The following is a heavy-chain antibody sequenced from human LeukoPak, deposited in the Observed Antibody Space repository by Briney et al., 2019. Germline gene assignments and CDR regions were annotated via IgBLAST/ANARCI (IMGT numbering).Heavy chain of an antibody. D-gene: IGHD3-10*01. CDR2: IHPRSGDT. Sequence: ASVTVSCKASGYSCTAFYLHWVRQPPGQGLEWVGWIHPRSGDTTYAQKFQGRVTLTRDTSISTACMDLSSLRSDDAAVYYCARDGDYGTGSYYRGCIDSWGQETPVTVSP. CDR3: ARDGDYGTGSYYRGCIDS. V-gene: IGHV1-2*02. J-gene: IGHJ4*02. CDR1: GYSCTAFY.